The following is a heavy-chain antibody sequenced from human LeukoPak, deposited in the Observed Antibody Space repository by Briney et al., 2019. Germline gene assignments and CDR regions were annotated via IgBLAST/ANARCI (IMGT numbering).Heavy chain of an antibody. V-gene: IGHV3-66*01. Sequence: GGSLRLSCAASGFTVSSNYMSWVRQAPGKGLEWVSVIYSGGSTYYADSVKGRFTISRDNSKNTLYLQMNSLRAEDTAVYYCARGSSGWYPHYYFDYWGQGTLVTVSS. CDR2: IYSGGST. D-gene: IGHD6-19*01. J-gene: IGHJ4*02. CDR3: ARGSSGWYPHYYFDY. CDR1: GFTVSSNY.